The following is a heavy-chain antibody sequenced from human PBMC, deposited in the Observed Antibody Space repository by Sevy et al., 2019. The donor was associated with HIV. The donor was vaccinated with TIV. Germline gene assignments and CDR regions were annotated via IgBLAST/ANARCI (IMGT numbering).Heavy chain of an antibody. D-gene: IGHD4-17*01. J-gene: IGHJ4*02. CDR3: ARGGLEGYGDYFDY. CDR2: IYSGGRT. CDR1: GFTVSSNY. Sequence: GGSLRLSCAASGFTVSSNYMSWVRQAPGKGLEWVSVIYSGGRTYYADSVKGRFTISRDNSKNTLYLQMNSLRAEDTAVYYCARGGLEGYGDYFDYWGQGTLVTVSS. V-gene: IGHV3-53*01.